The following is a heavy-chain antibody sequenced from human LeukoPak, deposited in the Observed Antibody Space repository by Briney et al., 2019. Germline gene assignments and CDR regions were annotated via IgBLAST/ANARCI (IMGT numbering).Heavy chain of an antibody. D-gene: IGHD2-15*01. CDR2: ISGSGGST. CDR3: AKDLEIVVVVAASPFDY. Sequence: GGSLRLSCAASGFTFSSYAMSWVRQPPGKGLEWVSAISGSGGSTYYPDSVKGRFTISRDNSKNTLYLQMNSLRAEDTAVYYCAKDLEIVVVVAASPFDYWGQGTLVTVSS. V-gene: IGHV3-23*01. CDR1: GFTFSSYA. J-gene: IGHJ4*02.